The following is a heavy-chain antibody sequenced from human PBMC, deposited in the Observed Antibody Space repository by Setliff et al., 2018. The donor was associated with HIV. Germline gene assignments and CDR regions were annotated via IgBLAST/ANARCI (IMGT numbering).Heavy chain of an antibody. CDR3: ARVGSYYNFWSGSPYYYGMDV. J-gene: IGHJ6*02. CDR1: GCTFTNYD. D-gene: IGHD3-3*01. V-gene: IGHV1-8*01. Sequence: ASVKVSCKASGCTFTNYDINWVRQATGQGLEWMGRMTPNNGNTAYTQKFQGRVTMTSNTSINTAYMELSSLRSEDTAVYYCARVGSYYNFWSGSPYYYGMDVWGQGTTVTVSS. CDR2: MTPNNGNT.